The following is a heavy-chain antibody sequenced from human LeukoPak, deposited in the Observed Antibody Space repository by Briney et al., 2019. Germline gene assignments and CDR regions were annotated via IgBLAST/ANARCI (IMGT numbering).Heavy chain of an antibody. Sequence: PSPTLSLTCTVAGASISTYYWSWVRQPPGKGLGWLGYIDYSGSTNYHPSLKSRVTISVHTAKHQFSLELNSVTAADTGVYYCARALYSSSGVYYYYMDVWGKGTTVTVS. CDR3: ARALYSSSGVYYYYMDV. J-gene: IGHJ6*03. CDR2: IDYSGST. V-gene: IGHV4-59*01. D-gene: IGHD6-13*01. CDR1: GASISTYY.